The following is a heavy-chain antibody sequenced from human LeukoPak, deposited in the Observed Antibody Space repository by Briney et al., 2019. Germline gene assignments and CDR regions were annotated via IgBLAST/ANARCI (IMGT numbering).Heavy chain of an antibody. Sequence: ASVKVSCKASGYTFTSYGISWVRQAPGQGLEWMGWISAYNGNTNYAQKLQGRVTMTTDTSTSTAYMELRSLRSDDTAVYYCARDEVTIFGVVITLFDYWGQGTLVTVSS. CDR1: GYTFTSYG. V-gene: IGHV1-18*01. CDR3: ARDEVTIFGVVITLFDY. CDR2: ISAYNGNT. D-gene: IGHD3-3*01. J-gene: IGHJ4*02.